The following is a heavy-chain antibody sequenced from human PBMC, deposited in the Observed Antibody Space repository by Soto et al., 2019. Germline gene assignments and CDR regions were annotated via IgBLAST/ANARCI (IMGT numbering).Heavy chain of an antibody. CDR3: AKMLTMVQGVTGLRDFDF. V-gene: IGHV3-23*01. D-gene: IGHD3-10*01. J-gene: IGHJ4*02. Sequence: EVQLLEAGGNLIQPGGSLRLSCAASGFTFSSYAMSWVRQAPGQGLEWLSAISGPGATIYYADSVKGRFTISRDNSKNTLYLQMNSLTAEDTAVYYCAKMLTMVQGVTGLRDFDFWGQGTLVTVSS. CDR1: GFTFSSYA. CDR2: ISGPGATI.